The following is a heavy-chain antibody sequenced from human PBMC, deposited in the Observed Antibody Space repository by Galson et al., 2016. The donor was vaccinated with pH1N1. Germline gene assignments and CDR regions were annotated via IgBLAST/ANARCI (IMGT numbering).Heavy chain of an antibody. Sequence: SVKVSCKASGFTFTTYGFTWVRQAPGQGLEWMGWISGNNGDSHYAQKVKGRVTVTIDTSTSTAYLEVRGLTSDDTAVYYYYIDVWGKGTTVTVSS. V-gene: IGHV1-18*01. CDR3: YIDV. CDR1: GFTFTTYG. CDR2: ISGNNGDS. J-gene: IGHJ6*03.